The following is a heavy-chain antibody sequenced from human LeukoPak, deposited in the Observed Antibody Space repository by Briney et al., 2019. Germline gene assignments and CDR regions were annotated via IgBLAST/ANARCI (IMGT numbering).Heavy chain of an antibody. Sequence: GGSLRLSCAASGFTFSSYAMSWVRQAPGKGLEWVSAISGSGGSTYYADSVKGRFTISRDNSENTLYLQMNSLRAEDTAVYYCAKLTYYDFWSGPHYFDYWGQGTLVTVS. J-gene: IGHJ4*02. CDR3: AKLTYYDFWSGPHYFDY. CDR2: ISGSGGST. CDR1: GFTFSSYA. V-gene: IGHV3-23*01. D-gene: IGHD3-3*01.